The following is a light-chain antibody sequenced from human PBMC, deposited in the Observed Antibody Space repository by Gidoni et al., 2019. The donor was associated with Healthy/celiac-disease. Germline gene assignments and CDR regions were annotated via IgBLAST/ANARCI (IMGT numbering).Light chain of an antibody. CDR1: SRDVGGYNS. V-gene: IGLV2-14*01. CDR3: SSDTSSSTVV. J-gene: IGLJ2*01. Sequence: QSALPQPASVSGSPGQSITISCPGTSRDVGGYNSVSWYQQHPGKAPKLMIYDVSNRPSGVSNRVSGSKSGNTASLTISGLQAEDEADYYCSSDTSSSTVVFGGGTKLTV. CDR2: DVS.